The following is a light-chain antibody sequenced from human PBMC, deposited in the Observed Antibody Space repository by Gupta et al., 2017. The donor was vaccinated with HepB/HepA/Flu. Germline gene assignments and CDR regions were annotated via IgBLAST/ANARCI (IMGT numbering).Light chain of an antibody. CDR3: CSYAGNSLWV. Sequence: QSALPQPASVSGSPGQSITISCTGNSNDVGSYHFVSWYRQHPGNAPKLMIYEVTKRPSGVSNRFSGSKSGNTASLTISGLQAEDEADYYCCSYAGNSLWVFGGGTKVTVL. V-gene: IGLV2-23*02. J-gene: IGLJ3*02. CDR2: EVT. CDR1: SNDVGSYHF.